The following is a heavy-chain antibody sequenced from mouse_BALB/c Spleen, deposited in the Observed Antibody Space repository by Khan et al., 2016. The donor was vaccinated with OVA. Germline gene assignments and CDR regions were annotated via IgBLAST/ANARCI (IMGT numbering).Heavy chain of an antibody. V-gene: IGHV14-3*02. CDR1: GFTIKDTY. CDR3: AHPTYDHRDFEV. J-gene: IGHJ1*01. CDR2: IAPANGNT. D-gene: IGHD2-3*01. Sequence: VQLKESGAELVKPGASVKLSCTASGFTIKDTYLHWVKQRPEQGLEWIGRIAPANGNTKYDPKFQGKATITADTSSNTPDVQHKNMTSEDTAVYYSAHPTYDHRDFEVWGAGTTVTVSS.